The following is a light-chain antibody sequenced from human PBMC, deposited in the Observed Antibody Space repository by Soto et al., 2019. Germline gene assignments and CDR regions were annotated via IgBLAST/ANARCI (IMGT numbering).Light chain of an antibody. V-gene: IGKV3-15*01. CDR1: QSVSSSY. J-gene: IGKJ1*01. Sequence: DIVLPLSPGTLSLSPGERPTLSCRASQSVSSSYLAWYQQKPGQAPRLLIYGASARATGIPARFSGSGSGTEFTLTINSLQSEDFAVYYCQQYNNLPRTFGQGTNV. CDR2: GAS. CDR3: QQYNNLPRT.